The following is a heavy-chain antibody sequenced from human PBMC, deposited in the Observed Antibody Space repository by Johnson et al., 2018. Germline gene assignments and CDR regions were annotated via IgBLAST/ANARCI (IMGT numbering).Heavy chain of an antibody. Sequence: QVQLVQSGGGVVQPGRSLRLSCAASGFPFTSYGMQWVRQAPGKGLEWVAGIGDGGRNKYNAESMKGRFTISRDNSKNMLYLQMDRRRPGDTDVYYCARDVSVGEFYIDYWGQGILVTVSS. CDR2: IGDGGRNK. CDR1: GFPFTSYG. V-gene: IGHV3-33*01. J-gene: IGHJ4*02. D-gene: IGHD3-16*01. CDR3: ARDVSVGEFYIDY.